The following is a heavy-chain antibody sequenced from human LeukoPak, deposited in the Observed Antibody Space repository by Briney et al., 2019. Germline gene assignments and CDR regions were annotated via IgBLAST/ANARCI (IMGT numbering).Heavy chain of an antibody. Sequence: GGSLRLSCAASGFTFSSYSMSWVRQAPGKGLEWVSSISSSSSYIYYADSVKGRFTISRDNAKNSLYLQMNSLRAEDTAVYYCVRDRVPIVGRHGYFDYWGQGTLVTVSS. D-gene: IGHD1-26*01. J-gene: IGHJ4*02. CDR1: GFTFSSYS. V-gene: IGHV3-21*01. CDR2: ISSSSSYI. CDR3: VRDRVPIVGRHGYFDY.